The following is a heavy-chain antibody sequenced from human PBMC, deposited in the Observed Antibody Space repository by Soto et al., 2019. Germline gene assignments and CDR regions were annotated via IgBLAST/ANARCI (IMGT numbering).Heavy chain of an antibody. V-gene: IGHV4-59*13. D-gene: IGHD3-22*01. Sequence: SETLSLTCTVSGGSISNYYCSWIRQTPGKGLEWIGYIYYSGSTNYNPSLKSRVTISVDTSKNQFSLKLSSVAAADTAVYYCAREGYSSGYYYYYGMDVWGQGTTVTVSS. CDR1: GGSISNYY. J-gene: IGHJ6*02. CDR3: AREGYSSGYYYYYGMDV. CDR2: IYYSGST.